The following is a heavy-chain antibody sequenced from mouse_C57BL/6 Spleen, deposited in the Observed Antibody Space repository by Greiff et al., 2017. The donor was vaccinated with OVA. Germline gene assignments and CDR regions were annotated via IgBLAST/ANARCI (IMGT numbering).Heavy chain of an antibody. CDR1: GYTFTGYW. D-gene: IGHD2-5*01. CDR3: AREGPYSNYGAY. J-gene: IGHJ3*01. V-gene: IGHV1-9*01. CDR2: ILPGSGST. Sequence: VKLVESGAELMKPGASVKLSCKATGYTFTGYWIEWVKQRPGHGLEWIGEILPGSGSTNYNEKFKGKATFTADTSSTTAYMQLSSLTTEDSAIDDCAREGPYSNYGAYWGQGTLVTVSA.